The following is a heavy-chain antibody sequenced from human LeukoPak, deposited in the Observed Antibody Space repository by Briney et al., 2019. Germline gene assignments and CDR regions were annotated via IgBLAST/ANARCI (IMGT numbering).Heavy chain of an antibody. D-gene: IGHD2-2*01. J-gene: IGHJ4*02. Sequence: ASVKFSCKASGYTFTGYYMHWVRQAPGQGLEWMGWINPNSGGTNYAQKFQGRVTMTRDTSISTAYMELSRLRSADTAVYYCAREVPERYCSSTSCYAGRYFDYWGQGTLLTVSS. V-gene: IGHV1-2*02. CDR1: GYTFTGYY. CDR2: INPNSGGT. CDR3: AREVPERYCSSTSCYAGRYFDY.